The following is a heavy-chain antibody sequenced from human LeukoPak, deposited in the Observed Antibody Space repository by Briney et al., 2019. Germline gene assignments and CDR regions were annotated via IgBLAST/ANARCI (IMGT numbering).Heavy chain of an antibody. V-gene: IGHV4-39*01. CDR2: ISYSGST. D-gene: IGHD3-10*01. CDR1: GASIRSNNYY. CDR3: YSYYDSGSHH. J-gene: IGHJ4*01. Sequence: DPSETLSLTCTVSGASIRSNNYYWGWIRQPPGKGLEWIESISYSGSTHYNPSLKSRVTISADTSKNQVSLRLSSVTAADTAVYYCYSYYDSGSHHWGHGTLITVSS.